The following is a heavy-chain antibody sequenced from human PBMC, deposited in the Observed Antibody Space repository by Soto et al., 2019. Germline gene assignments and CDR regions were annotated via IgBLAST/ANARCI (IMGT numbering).Heavy chain of an antibody. D-gene: IGHD4-17*01. Sequence: GGSLRLSCAASGFTLSSYALSWVRQAPKKGLELVSAISGSGSSTYYADSVKSRFTISRDNSKDTLYLQMNSPRAEDTAVYYCAKDRPTVTPQYYFDYWGEGTLVTVSS. V-gene: IGHV3-23*01. CDR1: GFTLSSYA. CDR2: ISGSGSST. J-gene: IGHJ4*02. CDR3: AKDRPTVTPQYYFDY.